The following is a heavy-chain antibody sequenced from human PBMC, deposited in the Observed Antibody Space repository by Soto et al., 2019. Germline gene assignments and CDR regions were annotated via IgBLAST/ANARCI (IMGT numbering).Heavy chain of an antibody. CDR3: ARSPGITGTRASQYAMDV. J-gene: IGHJ6*02. CDR2: IIPIFGTP. CDR1: GDTFNTFA. V-gene: IGHV1-69*01. Sequence: QVQLVQSGAEVKKPGSSVRVSCKASGDTFNTFAISWVRQAPGQGLEWMGGIIPIFGTPDYAQQFPGRVTTSADESTSTAYWELRSLRYEDTAVYYCARSPGITGTRASQYAMDVWGQGTTVTVSS. D-gene: IGHD1-20*01.